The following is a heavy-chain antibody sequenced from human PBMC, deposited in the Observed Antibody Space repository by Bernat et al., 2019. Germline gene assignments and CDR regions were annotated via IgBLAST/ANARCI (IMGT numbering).Heavy chain of an antibody. J-gene: IGHJ3*02. V-gene: IGHV3-23*01. CDR1: GFTFSSYA. CDR2: ISGSGGST. CDR3: AKDLARYSSSSYAFDI. Sequence: EVQLLESGGGLVQPGGSLRLSCAASGFTFSSYAMSWVCQAPGKGLEWVSAISGSGGSTYYADSVKGRFTISRDNSKNTLYLQMNSLRAEDTAVYYCAKDLARYSSSSYAFDIWGQGTMVTVSS. D-gene: IGHD6-6*01.